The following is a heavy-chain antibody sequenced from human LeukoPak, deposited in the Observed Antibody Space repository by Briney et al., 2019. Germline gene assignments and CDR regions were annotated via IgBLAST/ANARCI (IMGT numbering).Heavy chain of an antibody. CDR1: GFTFSHSW. J-gene: IGHJ4*02. CDR3: VKDSGWFHFDS. V-gene: IGHV3-7*03. D-gene: IGHD6-19*01. CDR2: IKEDGSSQ. Sequence: SGGSLRLSCVAFGFTFSHSWMTWVRQAPGKGLEWVGHIKEDGSSQNYADSVKGRFTISRDNAKSSLHLQMNGLRAEDTAMYYCVKDSGWFHFDSWGQGTLVTVSS.